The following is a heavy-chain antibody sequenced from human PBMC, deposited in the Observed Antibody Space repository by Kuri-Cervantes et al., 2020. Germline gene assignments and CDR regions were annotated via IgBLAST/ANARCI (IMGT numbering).Heavy chain of an antibody. CDR3: ARKVGNELPEPYYYGIDV. J-gene: IGHJ6*02. V-gene: IGHV3-74*01. CDR2: INGDGSNT. D-gene: IGHD1-14*01. CDR1: GFTFSSYW. Sequence: GESLKISCAASGFTFSSYWMHWVRQAPGKGLVWVSRINGDGSNTSYADSVKGRFTISRDNAKNSLYLQMNRLRAEDTAVYYCARKVGNELPEPYYYGIDVWGQGTMVTVSS.